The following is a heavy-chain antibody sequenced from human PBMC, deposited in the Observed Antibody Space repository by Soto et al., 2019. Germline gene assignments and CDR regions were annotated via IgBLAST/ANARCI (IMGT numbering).Heavy chain of an antibody. CDR3: ARLGYCSSTSCYLVEETPTLPYYGMDV. D-gene: IGHD2-2*01. Sequence: ASVKVSCKASGYTFTSYGISWVRQAPGQGLEWMGWISAYNGNTNYAQKLQGRVTMTTDTSTSTAYMELRRLRSDDTAVYYCARLGYCSSTSCYLVEETPTLPYYGMDVWGQGTTVTVSS. CDR1: GYTFTSYG. V-gene: IGHV1-18*01. J-gene: IGHJ6*02. CDR2: ISAYNGNT.